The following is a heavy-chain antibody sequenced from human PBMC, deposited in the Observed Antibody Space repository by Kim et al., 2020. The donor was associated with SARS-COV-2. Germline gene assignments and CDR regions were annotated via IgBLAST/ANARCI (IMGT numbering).Heavy chain of an antibody. V-gene: IGHV3-73*01. Sequence: GGSLRLSCAASGFTFSGSAMHWVRQASGKGLEWVGRIRSKANSYATAYAASVKGRFTISRDDSKNTAYLQMSSLKTEDTAVYYCTYYGDRLGYWGQGTLVTVSS. CDR2: IRSKANSYAT. CDR3: TYYGDRLGY. J-gene: IGHJ4*02. D-gene: IGHD4-17*01. CDR1: GFTFSGSA.